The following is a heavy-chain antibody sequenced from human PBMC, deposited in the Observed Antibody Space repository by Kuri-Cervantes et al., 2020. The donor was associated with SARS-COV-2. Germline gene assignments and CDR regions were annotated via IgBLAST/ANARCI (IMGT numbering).Heavy chain of an antibody. CDR2: MNPNSGNT. D-gene: IGHD1-1*01. Sequence: ASVKVSCKASGYTFTSYDINWVRQATGQGLEWMGWMNPNSGNTGYAQKLQGRVTMTTDTSTSTAYMELRSLRSDDTAVYYCARDLELQLEPTLDYWGQGTLVTVSS. J-gene: IGHJ4*02. V-gene: IGHV1-8*01. CDR3: ARDLELQLEPTLDY. CDR1: GYTFTSYD.